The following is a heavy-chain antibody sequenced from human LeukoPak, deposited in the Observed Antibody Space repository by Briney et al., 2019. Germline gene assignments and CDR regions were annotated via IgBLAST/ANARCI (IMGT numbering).Heavy chain of an antibody. J-gene: IGHJ4*02. CDR2: ISSSSSTI. CDR1: GFTFSSYS. Sequence: GGSLRLSCAASGFTFSSYSMNWVRQAPGKGLEWVSYISSSSSTIYYADSVKGRFTISRDNAKNSLYLQMNSLRAEDTAVYYCARDLSYYYDSSGYYYWGQGTLVTVSS. CDR3: ARDLSYYYDSSGYYY. D-gene: IGHD3-22*01. V-gene: IGHV3-48*04.